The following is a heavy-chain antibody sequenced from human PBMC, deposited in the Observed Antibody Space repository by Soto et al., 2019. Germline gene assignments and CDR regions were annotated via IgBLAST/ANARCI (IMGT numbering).Heavy chain of an antibody. CDR1: GYSFTSYW. CDR2: IYPGDSDT. CDR3: ARSWYSKEPYYYYGMDV. Sequence: PGESLKISCKGSGYSFTSYWMGWVRQMPGKGLEWMGIIYPGDSDTRYSPSFQGQVTISADKSISTAYLQWSSLKASDTAMYYCARSWYSKEPYYYYGMDVWGQGTTVTVSS. J-gene: IGHJ6*02. V-gene: IGHV5-51*01. D-gene: IGHD4-4*01.